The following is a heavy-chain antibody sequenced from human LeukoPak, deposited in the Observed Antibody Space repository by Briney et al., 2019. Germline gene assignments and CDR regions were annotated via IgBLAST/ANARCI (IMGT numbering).Heavy chain of an antibody. CDR3: ARTTLSWSSAFDI. Sequence: PSQTLSLTCTVSGGSISSGDYYWSWIRQPPGKGLEWIGYIYYSGSTYYNPSLKNRVTISVDTSKNQFSLKLSSMTAADTAVYYCARTTLSWSSAFDIWGQGTMVTVSS. V-gene: IGHV4-30-4*08. D-gene: IGHD4-17*01. J-gene: IGHJ3*02. CDR1: GGSISSGDYY. CDR2: IYYSGST.